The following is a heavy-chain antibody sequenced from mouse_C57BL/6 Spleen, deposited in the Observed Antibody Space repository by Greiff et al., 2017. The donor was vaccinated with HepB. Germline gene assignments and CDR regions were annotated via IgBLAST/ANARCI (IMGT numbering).Heavy chain of an antibody. CDR1: GYTFTSYW. Sequence: QVQLQQSGAELVMPGASVKLSCKASGYTFTSYWMHWVKQRPGQGLEWIGEIDPSDSYTNYNQKFKGKSTLTVDKSSSTAYMQLSSLTSEDSAVYYCARGDSSGYVLDYWGQGTTLTVSS. CDR3: ARGDSSGYVLDY. D-gene: IGHD3-2*02. J-gene: IGHJ2*01. V-gene: IGHV1-69*01. CDR2: IDPSDSYT.